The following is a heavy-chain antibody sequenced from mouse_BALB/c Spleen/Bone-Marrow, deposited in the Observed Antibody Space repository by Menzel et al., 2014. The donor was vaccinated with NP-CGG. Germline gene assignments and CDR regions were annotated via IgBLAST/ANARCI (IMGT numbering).Heavy chain of an antibody. D-gene: IGHD4-1*01. CDR1: GFTFSSFG. J-gene: IGHJ2*01. CDR2: ISSGSSII. V-gene: IGHV5-17*02. Sequence: VESGGGLVQPGGSRKLSCAASGFTFSSFGMHWVRQAPEKGLEWVAYISSGSSIIYYADTVKGRLTNSRDDPKNTLFLQMTSLRSEDTAMYYCTRGGNWDDFDYWGQGTTLTVSS. CDR3: TRGGNWDDFDY.